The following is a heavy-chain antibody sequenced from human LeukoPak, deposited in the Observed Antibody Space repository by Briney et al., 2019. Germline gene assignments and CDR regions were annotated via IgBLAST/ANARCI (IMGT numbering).Heavy chain of an antibody. V-gene: IGHV3-30*04. CDR1: GFTFSSYA. CDR2: ISYDGSNK. J-gene: IGHJ4*02. CDR3: ATLSPYYYDSSGYYPDY. D-gene: IGHD3-22*01. Sequence: GGSLRLSCAASGFTFSSYAMHWVCQAPGKGLEWVAVISYDGSNKYYADSVKGRFTISRDNSKNTLYLRMNSLRAEDTAVYYCATLSPYYYDSSGYYPDYWGQGTLVTVSS.